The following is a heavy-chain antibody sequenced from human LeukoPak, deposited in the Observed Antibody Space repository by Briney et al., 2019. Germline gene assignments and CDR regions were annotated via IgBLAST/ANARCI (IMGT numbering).Heavy chain of an antibody. V-gene: IGHV3-21*01. J-gene: IGHJ6*03. D-gene: IGHD4-23*01. CDR2: ISSSSNHI. CDR1: GFTFSIYG. Sequence: PGGSLRLSCAASGFTFSIYGMNWVRQAPGKGLEWVSSISSSSNHIYSADSVKGRFTISRDNAKNSLYLQMNSLRAEDTAVYYCASIRHWLTVGPMDVWGKGTTVTVSS. CDR3: ASIRHWLTVGPMDV.